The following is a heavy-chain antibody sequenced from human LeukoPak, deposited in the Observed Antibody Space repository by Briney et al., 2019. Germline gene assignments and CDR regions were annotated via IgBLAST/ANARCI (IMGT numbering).Heavy chain of an antibody. J-gene: IGHJ3*02. Sequence: GGSLRLSCAASGFTFSSYEMNWVRQAPGKGLEWVSSISSSSSYIYYADSVKGRFTISRDNAKNSLYLQMNSLRAEDTAVYYCARGLLYEAFDIWGQGTMVTVSS. D-gene: IGHD3-10*01. CDR2: ISSSSSYI. CDR1: GFTFSSYE. CDR3: ARGLLYEAFDI. V-gene: IGHV3-21*01.